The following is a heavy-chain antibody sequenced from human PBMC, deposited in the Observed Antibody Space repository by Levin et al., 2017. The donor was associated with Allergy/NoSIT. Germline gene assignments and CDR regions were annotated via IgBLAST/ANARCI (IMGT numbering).Heavy chain of an antibody. Sequence: GESLKISCAVSGFTFSNTAMTWLRQAPGRRLEWVSSIGRNGANTYYADSVKGRFTISRDTSKNTLYLQMNSLRAEDTALYYCARGPNPYSDYQNWFHPWGQGTLVTVSS. CDR1: GFTFSNTA. CDR2: IGRNGANT. J-gene: IGHJ5*02. D-gene: IGHD5-12*01. CDR3: ARGPNPYSDYQNWFHP. V-gene: IGHV3-23*01.